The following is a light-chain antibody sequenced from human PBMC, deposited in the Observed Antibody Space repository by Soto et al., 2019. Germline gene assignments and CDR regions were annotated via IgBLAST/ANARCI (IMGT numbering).Light chain of an antibody. J-gene: IGKJ1*01. V-gene: IGKV1-5*01. CDR2: DAS. Sequence: DIQMTQSPPTLSASVGDRVTITCRASQSISSWLAWYQQKPGKAPKLLIHDASTLESGVPSRFSGSGSGTEYTLTISSLQPDDFATYYCQQYNSYWTFGQGTKVDIK. CDR3: QQYNSYWT. CDR1: QSISSW.